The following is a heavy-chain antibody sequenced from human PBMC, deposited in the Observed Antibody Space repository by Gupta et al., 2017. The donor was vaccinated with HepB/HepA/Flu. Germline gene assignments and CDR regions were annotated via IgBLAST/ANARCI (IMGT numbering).Heavy chain of an antibody. V-gene: IGHV1-69*01. Sequence: QVQRVQSGAEVTKPGSSVKVSCKASGGTFSSYAISWVRQAPGQGLEWMGGTIPIFGTANYAQKCQGRVTITADESTSTADMELSSLRSEDTAVYYCARGSGIQLWYYFDYWGQGTLVTVSS. CDR2: TIPIFGTA. J-gene: IGHJ4*02. CDR3: ARGSGIQLWYYFDY. D-gene: IGHD5-18*01. CDR1: GGTFSSYA.